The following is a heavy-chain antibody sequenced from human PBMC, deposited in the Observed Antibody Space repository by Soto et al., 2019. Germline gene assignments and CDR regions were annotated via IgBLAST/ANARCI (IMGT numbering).Heavy chain of an antibody. V-gene: IGHV1-69*13. D-gene: IGHD1-20*01. J-gene: IGHJ3*02. CDR2: LIPIFGTA. Sequence: ASVKVSCKASGGTFSSYAISWVRQAPGQGLEWMGGLIPIFGTANHAQKFQGRVTITADESTSTAYMELSSLRSEDTAVYYCARDITHQRTKWDAFDIWGQGTMVTVSS. CDR1: GGTFSSYA. CDR3: ARDITHQRTKWDAFDI.